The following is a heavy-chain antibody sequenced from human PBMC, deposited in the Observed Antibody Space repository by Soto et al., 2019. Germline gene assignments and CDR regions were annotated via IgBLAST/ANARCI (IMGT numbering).Heavy chain of an antibody. CDR3: ARGVAGSGFDL. CDR2: TYYRSNWRH. J-gene: IGHJ4*02. V-gene: IGHV6-1*01. D-gene: IGHD6-19*01. Sequence: SQTPLLTCAISGDSVSSNTAAWNWIRSSPSRGLEWLGRTYYRSNWRHDYAVSVKSRITVNPDTSKNHFSLQLNSVTPDDTAVYYCARGVAGSGFDLWGQGTLVTVSS. CDR1: GDSVSSNTAA.